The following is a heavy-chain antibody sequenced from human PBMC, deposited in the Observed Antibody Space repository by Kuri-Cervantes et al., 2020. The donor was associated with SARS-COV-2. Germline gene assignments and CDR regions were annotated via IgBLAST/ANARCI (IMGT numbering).Heavy chain of an antibody. CDR2: INHSGST. D-gene: IGHD6-19*01. V-gene: IGHV4-34*01. J-gene: IGHJ4*02. Sequence: SETLSLTCAVYGGSFSGYYWSWIRQPPGKGLEWIGEINHSGSTNYNPSLKSRVTISVDKSKNQFSLKLSSVTAADTAVYYCARDGPRIAVAGTYFDYWGQGTLVTVSS. CDR3: ARDGPRIAVAGTYFDY. CDR1: GGSFSGYY.